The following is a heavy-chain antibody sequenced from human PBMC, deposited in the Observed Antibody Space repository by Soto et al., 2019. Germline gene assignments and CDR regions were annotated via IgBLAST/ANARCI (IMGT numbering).Heavy chain of an antibody. CDR1: GGSVSSGNYY. D-gene: IGHD3-16*01. V-gene: IGHV4-61*01. CDR2: AHDSGVT. CDR3: ARGLTMGELPSHFRN. J-gene: IGHJ4*02. Sequence: SETLSLTCTVSGGSVSSGNYYWSWIRQPPGKGLEWIGYAHDSGVTNYNPSLKSRVTITVDTSRNQFSLKLNSVTAADTAVYYCARGLTMGELPSHFRNWGQGTLVTVSS.